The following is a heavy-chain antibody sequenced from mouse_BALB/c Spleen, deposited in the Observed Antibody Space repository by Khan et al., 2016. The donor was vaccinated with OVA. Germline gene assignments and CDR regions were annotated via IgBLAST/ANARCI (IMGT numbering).Heavy chain of an antibody. D-gene: IGHD1-3*01. J-gene: IGHJ3*01. Sequence: EVELVESGGDLVKPGGSLKLSCAASGFTFRSYSMSWVRQTPDKRLEWVATISSDGDYTYYPDSVQGRFTISRDNAKNTLYLQMSSLKSEDTAMYDCASHLSGSFANWGHGTLVTVSA. CDR2: ISSDGDYT. V-gene: IGHV5-6*01. CDR3: ASHLSGSFAN. CDR1: GFTFRSYS.